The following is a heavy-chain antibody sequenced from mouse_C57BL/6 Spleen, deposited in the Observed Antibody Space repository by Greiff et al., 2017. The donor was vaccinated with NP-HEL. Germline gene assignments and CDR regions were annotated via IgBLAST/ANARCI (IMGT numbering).Heavy chain of an antibody. J-gene: IGHJ4*01. CDR1: GFTFSDYG. V-gene: IGHV5-17*01. CDR2: ISSGSSTI. Sequence: EVQRVESGGGLVKPGGSLKLSCAASGFTFSDYGMHWVRQAPEKGLEWVAYISSGSSTIYYADTVKGRFTISRYNAKNTLFLQMTSLRSEDTAMYYCARGSDYYAMDYWGQGTSVTVSS. CDR3: ARGSDYYAMDY.